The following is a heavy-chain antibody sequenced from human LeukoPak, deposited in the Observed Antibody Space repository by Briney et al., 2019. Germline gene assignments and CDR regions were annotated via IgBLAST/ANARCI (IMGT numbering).Heavy chain of an antibody. CDR1: GYTFTRSD. CDR2: INPKSGRT. D-gene: IGHD6-13*01. V-gene: IGHV1-8*01. J-gene: IGHJ4*02. Sequence: ASVKVSCKASGYTFTRSDINWVRQATGQGLEWMGWINPKSGRTGYAKKFQARVSMTMNTSISTAYMEVSSLRFEDTTVYYCARGRSGLAAAGTYDYWGQGTLITVSS. CDR3: ARGRSGLAAAGTYDY.